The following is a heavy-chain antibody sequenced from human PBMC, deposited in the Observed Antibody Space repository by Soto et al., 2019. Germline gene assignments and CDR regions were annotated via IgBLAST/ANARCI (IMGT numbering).Heavy chain of an antibody. Sequence: PGGSLRLSCAASGFSFSNYGMSWVRQPPGKGLEWVSTINNNGADTYYPDPVKGRFTISRDNSKNMLYLQMSSLRVDDTAIYYCAKDSATFGRFDFWGQGTLVTVSS. V-gene: IGHV3-23*01. CDR1: GFSFSNYG. CDR2: INNNGADT. J-gene: IGHJ4*02. D-gene: IGHD3-3*01. CDR3: AKDSATFGRFDF.